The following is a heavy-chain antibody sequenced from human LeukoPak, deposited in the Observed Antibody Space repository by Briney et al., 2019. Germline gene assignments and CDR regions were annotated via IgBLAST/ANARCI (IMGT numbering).Heavy chain of an antibody. CDR3: ARADTAMEPFDH. V-gene: IGHV4-30-2*01. CDR1: GGSISSGGYS. CDR2: IYHSGST. D-gene: IGHD5-18*01. J-gene: IGHJ4*02. Sequence: PSETLSLTCAVSGGSISSGGYSWSWIRQPPGKGLEWIGYIYHSGSTYYNPSLKSRVTISVDRSKNQFSLKLSSVTAADTAVYYCARADTAMEPFDHWGQGTLVTVSS.